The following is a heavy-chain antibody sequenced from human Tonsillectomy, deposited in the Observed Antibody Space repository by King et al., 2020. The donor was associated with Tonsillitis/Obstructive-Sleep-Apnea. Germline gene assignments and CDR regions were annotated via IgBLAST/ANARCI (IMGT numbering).Heavy chain of an antibody. J-gene: IGHJ3*02. CDR2: IRSKAYGGTT. V-gene: IGHV3-49*05. Sequence: VQLVESGGGLVKPGRSLRLSCTASGFTFGDYAMSWFRQAPGKGLEWVGFIRSKAYGGTTEYAAPVKGRFTISRDDSKSIAYLQMNSLKTEDTAVYYCTTYIVVVPAAMGSGAFDIWGQGTMVTVSS. CDR1: GFTFGDYA. D-gene: IGHD2-2*01. CDR3: TTYIVVVPAAMGSGAFDI.